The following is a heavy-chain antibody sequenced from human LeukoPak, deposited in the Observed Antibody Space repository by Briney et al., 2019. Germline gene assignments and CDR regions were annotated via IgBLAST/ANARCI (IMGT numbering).Heavy chain of an antibody. CDR3: ARGKESGIEVAGR. D-gene: IGHD6-19*01. V-gene: IGHV1-8*01. CDR1: GYTFTNYG. J-gene: IGHJ4*02. CDR2: MNPYNGNT. Sequence: ASVKVSCEASGYTFTNYGINWVRQATGQGLEWMAWMNPYNGNTGFAQKFQDRVTLTRNTSISTAYMELRGLRFEDTAVYYCARGKESGIEVAGRWGQGTLVTVSS.